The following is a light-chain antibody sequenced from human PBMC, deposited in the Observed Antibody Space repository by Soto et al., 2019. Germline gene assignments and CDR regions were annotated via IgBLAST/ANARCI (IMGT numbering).Light chain of an antibody. CDR2: EGS. CDR3: CSYAGSSNWV. J-gene: IGLJ3*02. CDR1: SSDVGSYNL. Sequence: QPASVSGSPGQSITISCTGTSSDVGSYNLVSWYQQHPGKAPKLMIYEGSKRPSGVSNRFSGSKSGNTASLTISGLQAEDEADYYCCSYAGSSNWVFGGGTKLTVL. V-gene: IGLV2-23*01.